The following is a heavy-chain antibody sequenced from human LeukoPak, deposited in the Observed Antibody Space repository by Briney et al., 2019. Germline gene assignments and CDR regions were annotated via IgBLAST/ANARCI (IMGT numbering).Heavy chain of an antibody. Sequence: ASVKVSCKASAYTFTGCFLHWVRQAPGQGLEWMGWINPNSGGTNYAQKFQGRVTMTRDTSISTAYMELSSLRSVDTAVYYCARVDTSTWDSFDSWGQGTLITVSS. V-gene: IGHV1-2*02. J-gene: IGHJ4*02. CDR3: ARVDTSTWDSFDS. D-gene: IGHD6-13*01. CDR1: AYTFTGCF. CDR2: INPNSGGT.